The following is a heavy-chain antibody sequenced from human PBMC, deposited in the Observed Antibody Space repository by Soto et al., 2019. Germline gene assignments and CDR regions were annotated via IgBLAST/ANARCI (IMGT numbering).Heavy chain of an antibody. CDR1: GGSVSGVDYF. Sequence: SESLSLTCTVSGGSVSGVDYFWSWIRQSPGKGLEWIGYIYYTGITHLNPSLKSRLTMAVDTSKNEFSLKLTSVSAADTAVHFCAREERKGIISWFDPWGQGTPVTVSS. V-gene: IGHV4-30-4*01. J-gene: IGHJ5*02. D-gene: IGHD2-21*01. CDR2: IYYTGIT. CDR3: AREERKGIISWFDP.